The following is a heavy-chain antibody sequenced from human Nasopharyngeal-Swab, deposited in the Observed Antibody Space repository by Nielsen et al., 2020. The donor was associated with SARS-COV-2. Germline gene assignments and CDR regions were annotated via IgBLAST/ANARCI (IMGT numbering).Heavy chain of an antibody. CDR1: GGSLSGYY. J-gene: IGHJ6*03. Sequence: SETLSLTCAVYGGSLSGYYWSWIRQPPGKGLEWIGEINQSESTNHNPSLKSRVTISVDKSKNQFSLKMNSVTAADTAVYYCARDAWGRAARPQGYYYYMDVWGKGTTVTVSS. CDR2: INQSEST. CDR3: ARDAWGRAARPQGYYYYMDV. D-gene: IGHD3-16*01. V-gene: IGHV4-34*01.